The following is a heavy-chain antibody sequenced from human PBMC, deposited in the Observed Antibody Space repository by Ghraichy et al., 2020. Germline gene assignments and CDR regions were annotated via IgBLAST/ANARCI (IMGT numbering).Heavy chain of an antibody. CDR3: VSAMALPGY. V-gene: IGHV3-74*01. Sequence: GGSLRLSCAASGFTLSNYWMHWVRQAPGKGLVWVSRIKSDGSSTIYADSVKGRFTISRDNAKSTLYLQMNSLRAEDTAVYYCVSAMALPGYWGQGTLVTVSS. CDR1: GFTLSNYW. J-gene: IGHJ4*02. D-gene: IGHD5-18*01. CDR2: IKSDGSST.